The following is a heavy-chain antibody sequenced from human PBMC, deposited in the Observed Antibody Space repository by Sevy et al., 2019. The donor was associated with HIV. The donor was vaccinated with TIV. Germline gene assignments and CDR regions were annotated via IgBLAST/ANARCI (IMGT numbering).Heavy chain of an antibody. CDR3: AKHPVTFYFYDSSSVFDY. V-gene: IGHV3-23*01. Sequence: GGSLRLSCAASGFTFSNYAMSWVRLAPGKGLEWVSTVRGSGGSTDYADSVKGRFTISRDSSKNTLYLQMNSLTAEDTALYYCAKHPVTFYFYDSSSVFDYWGQGTLVTVSS. J-gene: IGHJ4*02. D-gene: IGHD3-22*01. CDR2: VRGSGGST. CDR1: GFTFSNYA.